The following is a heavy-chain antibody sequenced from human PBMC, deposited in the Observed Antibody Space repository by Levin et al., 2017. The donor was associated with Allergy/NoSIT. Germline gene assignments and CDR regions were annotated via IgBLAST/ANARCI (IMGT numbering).Heavy chain of an antibody. D-gene: IGHD3-9*01. V-gene: IGHV4-4*02. CDR3: ATVEGLFCSGVSCSYSFHY. Sequence: PSETLSLTCAVSGGSISTDNWWSWIRQPPGKGLEWIGEIYRSGDTNHNPSLRSRVTMSVDKSKNHFSRKLSSVTAADTALYDCATVEGLFCSGVSCSYSFHYWGQGALVTVSS. CDR1: GGSISTDNW. J-gene: IGHJ4*02. CDR2: IYRSGDT.